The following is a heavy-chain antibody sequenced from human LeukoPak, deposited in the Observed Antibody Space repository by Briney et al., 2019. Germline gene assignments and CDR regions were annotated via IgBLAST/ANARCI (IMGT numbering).Heavy chain of an antibody. CDR3: ARGTMTTVTYYFDY. V-gene: IGHV4-34*01. D-gene: IGHD4-17*01. Sequence: SSETLSLTCAVYGASFSGYYWSWIRQPPGKGLEWIGEINHSGSTNYNPSLKSRVTISVDTSKNQFSLKLSSVTAADTAVYYCARGTMTTVTYYFDYWGQGTLVTVSS. CDR2: INHSGST. CDR1: GASFSGYY. J-gene: IGHJ4*02.